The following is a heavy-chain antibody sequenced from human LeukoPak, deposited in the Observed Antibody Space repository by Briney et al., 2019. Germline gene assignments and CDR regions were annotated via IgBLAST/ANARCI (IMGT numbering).Heavy chain of an antibody. J-gene: IGHJ4*02. D-gene: IGHD4-17*01. CDR2: VHYSGST. V-gene: IGHV4-39*07. Sequence: PSETLSLTCSVSGGSISSSSYFWGWIRQPPGKGLEWIASVHYSGSTYYNPSLKSRVTISVDTSKNQFSLKLSSVTAADTAVYYCARVDGDYSGIFDYWGQGTLVTVSS. CDR3: ARVDGDYSGIFDY. CDR1: GGSISSSSYF.